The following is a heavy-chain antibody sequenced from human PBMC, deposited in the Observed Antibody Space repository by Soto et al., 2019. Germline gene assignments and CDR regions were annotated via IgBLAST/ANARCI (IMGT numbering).Heavy chain of an antibody. V-gene: IGHV3-64D*06. J-gene: IGHJ4*02. CDR3: VKGYGSGTYYVEYFDY. CDR1: GFAFYGFA. Sequence: GGSLRLSCAASGFAFYGFAMHWVRQAPGKGLEYVAAISSNGGSIYYVDSVKGRFTISRDNSKSTLYLQMSSLRPEDTAVYYCVKGYGSGTYYVEYFDYWGQGTLVTVSS. CDR2: ISSNGGSI. D-gene: IGHD3-10*01.